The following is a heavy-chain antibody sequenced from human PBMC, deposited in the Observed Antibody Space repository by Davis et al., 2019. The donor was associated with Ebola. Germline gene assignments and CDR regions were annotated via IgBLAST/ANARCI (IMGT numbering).Heavy chain of an antibody. V-gene: IGHV1-18*01. J-gene: IGHJ6*02. D-gene: IGHD6-6*01. CDR2: ISAYNGNT. CDR1: GYTFTSYG. CDR3: ARLPALSIAARRNYYYYGMDV. Sequence: ASVKVSCKASGYTFTSYGISWVRQAPGQGLEWMGWISAYNGNTNYAQKLQGRVTMTTDTSTSTAYMELRSLRSDDTAVYYCARLPALSIAARRNYYYYGMDVWGQGTTVTVSS.